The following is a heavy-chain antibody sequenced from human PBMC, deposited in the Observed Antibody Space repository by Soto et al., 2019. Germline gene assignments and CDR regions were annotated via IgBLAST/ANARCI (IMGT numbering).Heavy chain of an antibody. CDR1: GYSCTSYW. CDR2: SDPSESYT. Sequence: VESLKIACKGSGYSCTSYWISGVRQMPWKGLEWRGRSDPSESYTNYSLSLQGDVTISADKSISTAYLQWSSLKASDTAMYYCARHPPYYYYGMDVWGQGTTVTVSS. CDR3: ARHPPYYYYGMDV. V-gene: IGHV5-10-1*01. J-gene: IGHJ6*02.